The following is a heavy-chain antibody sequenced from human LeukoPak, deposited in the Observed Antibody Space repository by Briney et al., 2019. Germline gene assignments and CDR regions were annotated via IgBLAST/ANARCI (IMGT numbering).Heavy chain of an antibody. V-gene: IGHV3-21*01. CDR3: ARDPVTMVRGVIITRFDY. J-gene: IGHJ4*02. Sequence: GGSLRLSCAASGFTFSSYSMNWVRQAPGKGLEWVSSISSSSSYIYYADSVKGRFTISRDNAKNSLYLQMNSLRAEDTAVYYCARDPVTMVRGVIITRFDYWGQGTLVTVSS. CDR1: GFTFSSYS. CDR2: ISSSSSYI. D-gene: IGHD3-10*01.